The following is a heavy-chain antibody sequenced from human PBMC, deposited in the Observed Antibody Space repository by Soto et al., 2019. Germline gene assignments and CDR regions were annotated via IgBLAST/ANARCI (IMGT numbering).Heavy chain of an antibody. Sequence: SGPTLVNPTQTLTLTCTFSGFSLSTSGMCVSWIRQPPGKALEWLALIDWDNDKYYSTSLKTRLTISKDTSKNQVVLTMTNMDPVDTATYYCARQRDEQTYHYDSSGYYFDYWGQGTLVTVSS. D-gene: IGHD3-22*01. CDR2: IDWDNDK. CDR1: GFSLSTSGMC. CDR3: ARQRDEQTYHYDSSGYYFDY. V-gene: IGHV2-70*01. J-gene: IGHJ4*02.